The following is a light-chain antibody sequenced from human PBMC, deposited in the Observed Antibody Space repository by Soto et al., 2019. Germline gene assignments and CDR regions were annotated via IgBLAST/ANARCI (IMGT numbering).Light chain of an antibody. Sequence: QLVLTQSPSASASLGASVKLTCTLSSGHSSYAIAWHQQQPEKGPRYLMKLNSDGSHSKGDGIPDRFSGSSSGAERYLTISSLQSEYDADYYCQTWGTGIWVFGGGTKLTVL. J-gene: IGLJ3*02. CDR1: SGHSSYA. CDR2: LNSDGSH. V-gene: IGLV4-69*01. CDR3: QTWGTGIWV.